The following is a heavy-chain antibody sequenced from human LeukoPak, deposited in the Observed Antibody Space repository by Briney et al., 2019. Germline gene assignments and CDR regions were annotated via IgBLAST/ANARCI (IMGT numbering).Heavy chain of an antibody. J-gene: IGHJ4*02. CDR1: GGSISSYY. V-gene: IGHV4-59*08. Sequence: SEALSLTCTVSGGSISSYYWSWIRQPPGNGLEWIGYIYYSGSTNYNPSLKSRVTISVDTSKNQFSLKLSSVTAADTAVYYCARQRRYYFDYWGQGTLVTVSS. CDR3: ARQRRYYFDY. CDR2: IYYSGST.